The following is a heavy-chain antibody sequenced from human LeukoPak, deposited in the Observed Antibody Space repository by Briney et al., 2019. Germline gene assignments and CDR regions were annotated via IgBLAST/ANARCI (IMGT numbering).Heavy chain of an antibody. CDR1: GYSFTSYW. CDR2: IYPGDSDT. V-gene: IGHV5-51*01. J-gene: IGHJ4*02. CDR3: ARHAGDSSGYSVDY. D-gene: IGHD3-22*01. Sequence: GEALKISCKASGYSFTSYWIGWVRQMPGKGLEWRGIIYPGDSDTRYSPSFQGQVTISADKSISTAYLQWSGLKASDTAMYYCARHAGDSSGYSVDYWGQGTLVTVSS.